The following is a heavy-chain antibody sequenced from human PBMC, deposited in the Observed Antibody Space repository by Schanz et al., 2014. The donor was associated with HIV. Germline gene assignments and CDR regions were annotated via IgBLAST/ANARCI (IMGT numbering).Heavy chain of an antibody. CDR1: GFTFNDYY. CDR3: AKEWYYGSGSMDYGLDV. J-gene: IGHJ6*02. Sequence: QVQLVESGGGLVKPGGSLRLSCAASGFTFNDYYMTWIRQAPGKGLEWVSFISSSGTTIYYADSVKGRFTLSRDNSENTVYLQMNSLRAEDTAVYYCAKEWYYGSGSMDYGLDVWGQGTTVTVSS. V-gene: IGHV3-11*04. D-gene: IGHD3-10*01. CDR2: ISSSGTTI.